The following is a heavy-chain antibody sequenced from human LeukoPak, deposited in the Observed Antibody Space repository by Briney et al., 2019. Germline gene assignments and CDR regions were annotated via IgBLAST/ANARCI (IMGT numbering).Heavy chain of an antibody. D-gene: IGHD5-12*01. Sequence: ASVKVSCKASGYTFTSYGISWVRQAPGQGLEWMGWISAYNGNTNYAQKLQGRVTMTTDTSTSTAYMELSSLRSEDTAVYYCARDPFPVDGYYMEVWGKGTPVTVSS. CDR3: ARDPFPVDGYYMEV. CDR2: ISAYNGNT. CDR1: GYTFTSYG. J-gene: IGHJ6*03. V-gene: IGHV1-18*01.